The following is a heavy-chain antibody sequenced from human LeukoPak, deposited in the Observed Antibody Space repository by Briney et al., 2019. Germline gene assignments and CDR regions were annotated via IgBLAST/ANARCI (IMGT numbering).Heavy chain of an antibody. CDR1: GYSISSGYY. CDR2: IYYSGST. J-gene: IGHJ4*02. CDR3: ARQTYSSSALYLG. D-gene: IGHD6-13*01. Sequence: PSETLSLTCTVSGYSISSGYYWGWIRQPPGKGLEWIGSIYYSGSTYYNPSLKSRVTISVDTSKNQFSLKLNSVTAADTAVYYCARQTYSSSALYLGWGQGTLVTVSS. V-gene: IGHV4-38-2*02.